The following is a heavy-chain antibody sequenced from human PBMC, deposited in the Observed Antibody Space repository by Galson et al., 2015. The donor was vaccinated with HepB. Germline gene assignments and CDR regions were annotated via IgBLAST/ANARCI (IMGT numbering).Heavy chain of an antibody. J-gene: IGHJ4*02. V-gene: IGHV3-15*04. CDR3: TTDPLHPFC. CDR2: IESGTDSETT. D-gene: IGHD2/OR15-2a*01. CDR1: GFTFSNAR. Sequence: SLRLSCAASGFTFSNARMSWVRQAPGKGLEWVGRIESGTDSETTEYAAPVRGRFIISRDDSKNTLYLQMNNLKTEDTALYFCTTDPLHPFCWGQGTLVTVSS.